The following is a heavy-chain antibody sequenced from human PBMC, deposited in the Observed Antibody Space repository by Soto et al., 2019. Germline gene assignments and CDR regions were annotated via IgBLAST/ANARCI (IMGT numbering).Heavy chain of an antibody. CDR2: INYSGTT. CDR3: ARALPAGYCSGGSCHETNAFDI. V-gene: IGHV4-59*01. CDR1: GGSISSNY. Sequence: SETLSLTCTVSGGSISSNYWNWIRQPPGKGLEWIGYINYSGTTNYNPSLKSRVTISGDTSKNQFSLKLSSVTAADTAVYYCARALPAGYCSGGSCHETNAFDIWGQGTMVTVSS. D-gene: IGHD2-15*01. J-gene: IGHJ3*02.